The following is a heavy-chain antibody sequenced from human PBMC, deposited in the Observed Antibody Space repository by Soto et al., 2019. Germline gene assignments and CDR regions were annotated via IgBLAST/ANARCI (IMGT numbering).Heavy chain of an antibody. Sequence: EVQLVESGGGLVQPGGSLRLSCAASGFTFTSYWMHWVRQAPGKGLVWVSRINSDGSSTNYADSVKGRLTISRDNAKNTLYLQMNSLRAEDTAVYYCARDWGSSGRGFFDYWGQGTLVTVSS. J-gene: IGHJ4*02. CDR3: ARDWGSSGRGFFDY. V-gene: IGHV3-74*01. CDR1: GFTFTSYW. CDR2: INSDGSST. D-gene: IGHD6-19*01.